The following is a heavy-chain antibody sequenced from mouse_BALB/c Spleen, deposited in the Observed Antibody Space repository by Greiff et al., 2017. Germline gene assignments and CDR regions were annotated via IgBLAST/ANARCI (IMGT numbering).Heavy chain of an antibody. V-gene: IGHV2-9*02. CDR1: GFSLTSYG. CDR3: AREGGYYYGTFAY. D-gene: IGHD1-1*01. CDR2: IWAGGST. Sequence: VKLLESGPGLVAPSQSLSITCTVSGFSLTSYGVHWVRQPPGKGLEWLGVIWAGGSTNYNSALMSRLSISKDNSKSQVFLKMNSLQTDDTAMYYCAREGGYYYGTFAYWGQRTLVTVSA. J-gene: IGHJ3*01.